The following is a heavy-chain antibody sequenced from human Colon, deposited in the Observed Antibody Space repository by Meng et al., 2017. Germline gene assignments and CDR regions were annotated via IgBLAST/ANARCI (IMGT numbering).Heavy chain of an antibody. CDR1: GGSISSSSYY. J-gene: IGHJ5*02. V-gene: IGHV4-30-4*08. D-gene: IGHD5-24*01. CDR2: IHSSGSS. CDR3: ARSHSIDWFDP. Sequence: QLQLQESGPGLVKPSETLSLTCTVSGGSISSSSYYWGWMRQPPGKGLEWIGYIHSSGSSYFNPSLKSRVTISADTSKNQFSLKLNSVTVADTAVFYCARSHSIDWFDPWGQGTLVTVSS.